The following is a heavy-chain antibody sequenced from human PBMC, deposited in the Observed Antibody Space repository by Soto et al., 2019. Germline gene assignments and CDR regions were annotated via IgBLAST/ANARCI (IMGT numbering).Heavy chain of an antibody. Sequence: QLQLQESGPGLVKPSETLSLTCTVSGGSISSSSYYWGWIRQPPGKGLEWIGSIYYSGSTYYNPSLKSRVTISVDTSKSQFSLKLSSVTAADTAVYYCARQLAAAGNRWFDPWGQGTLVTVSS. D-gene: IGHD6-13*01. CDR3: ARQLAAAGNRWFDP. V-gene: IGHV4-39*01. J-gene: IGHJ5*02. CDR2: IYYSGST. CDR1: GGSISSSSYY.